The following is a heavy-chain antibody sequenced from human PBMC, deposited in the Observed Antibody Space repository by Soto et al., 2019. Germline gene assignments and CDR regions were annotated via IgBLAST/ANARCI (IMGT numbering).Heavy chain of an antibody. CDR3: VQTTGWPGFDF. Sequence: IRPGGSLRLSCAASGFAVSSKYMTWVRQAPGKGLEWVSVIYGGGTTYYADSVKGRFSISRDTSNNTLYLQMNSLRAEDTAVYYCVQTTGWPGFDFWGQGTLVTVSS. CDR1: GFAVSSKY. D-gene: IGHD6-19*01. V-gene: IGHV3-53*01. J-gene: IGHJ4*02. CDR2: IYGGGTT.